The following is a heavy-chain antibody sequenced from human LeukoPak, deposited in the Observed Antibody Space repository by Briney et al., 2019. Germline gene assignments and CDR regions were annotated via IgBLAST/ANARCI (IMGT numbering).Heavy chain of an antibody. J-gene: IGHJ3*02. CDR1: GCTFSSYW. V-gene: IGHV3-74*01. CDR3: ARVGSTDSPHAFDI. D-gene: IGHD3-22*01. Sequence: GGSLRLSCAASGCTFSSYWMDWVRQAPGKGLVWVSGINSDGTMTRYAESVKGRFTISRDNAKSTLYLQMNSLRAEDTAVYYCARVGSTDSPHAFDIWGQGTTVTVSS. CDR2: INSDGTMT.